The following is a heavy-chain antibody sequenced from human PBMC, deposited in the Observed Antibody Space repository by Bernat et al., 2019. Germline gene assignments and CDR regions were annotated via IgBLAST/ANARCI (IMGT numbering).Heavy chain of an antibody. D-gene: IGHD3-3*01. V-gene: IGHV3-7*03. Sequence: EVQLVESGGGLVQPGGSLILSCAASGFSFSGYWMSWVRQAPGKGLEWVANIKQDGSEKYFEDSVKGRVTISRDNAKNSLYLQMNSLRAEDTAVYYCARGTFEPYDFWSGYRLSLHMDYWGQGTMVTVSS. CDR2: IKQDGSEK. J-gene: IGHJ4*02. CDR3: ARGTFEPYDFWSGYRLSLHMDY. CDR1: GFSFSGYW.